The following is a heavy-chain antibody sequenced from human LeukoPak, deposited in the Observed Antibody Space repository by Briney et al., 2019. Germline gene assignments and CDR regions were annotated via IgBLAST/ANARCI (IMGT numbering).Heavy chain of an antibody. J-gene: IGHJ4*02. V-gene: IGHV3-21*01. Sequence: GGSLRLSCAASGFTFSRYSINWVRQAPGKGLEWVSSISSGSSYIYYADSVKGRFTISRDNAKNSLYLQMNSLRADDTAVYYCARADWDTAMIDYWGQGTLVTVSS. D-gene: IGHD5-18*01. CDR2: ISSGSSYI. CDR3: ARADWDTAMIDY. CDR1: GFTFSRYS.